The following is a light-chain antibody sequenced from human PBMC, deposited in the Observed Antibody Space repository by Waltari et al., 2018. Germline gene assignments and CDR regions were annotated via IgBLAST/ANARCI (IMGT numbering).Light chain of an antibody. J-gene: IGLJ3*02. CDR3: QCYDSSLSGSV. V-gene: IGLV1-40*01. CDR2: GNT. Sequence: QSVLTQPPSVSGAPGQRVTIPCTRSSPNIGAGYAVHWYQQLPGTAPKLLIDGNTNRPSGVPDRFSGSKSGTSASLAITGLQAEDEADYYCQCYDSSLSGSVFGGGTKLTVL. CDR1: SPNIGAGYA.